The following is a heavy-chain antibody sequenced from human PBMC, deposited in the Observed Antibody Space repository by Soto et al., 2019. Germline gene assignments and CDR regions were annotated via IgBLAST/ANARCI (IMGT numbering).Heavy chain of an antibody. CDR3: ARHLYGLTVAGTRFDY. D-gene: IGHD6-19*01. J-gene: IGHJ4*02. CDR1: GGSISSSSHY. CDR2: IYYSGST. Sequence: SETLSLTCTVSGGSISSSSHYWGWIRQPPGKGLEWIGSIYYSGSTYYNPSLKSRVTISVDTSKNQFSLKLSSVTAADAAVYYCARHLYGLTVAGTRFDYWGQGTLVTVSS. V-gene: IGHV4-39*01.